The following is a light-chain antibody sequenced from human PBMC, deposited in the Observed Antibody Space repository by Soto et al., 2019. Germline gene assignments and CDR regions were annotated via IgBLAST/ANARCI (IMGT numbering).Light chain of an antibody. CDR2: GAS. CDR3: LQYNSYWT. Sequence: EIVLTPSTAPLSFSCGAGATLSGRASQSINTYLAWYQQKPGQAPRLLIYGASNRATGIPDRFSGSGSGTEFTLTISSLQPDDFATYYCLQYNSYWTFCQGTKVDIK. V-gene: IGKV3D-15*01. CDR1: QSINTY. J-gene: IGKJ1*01.